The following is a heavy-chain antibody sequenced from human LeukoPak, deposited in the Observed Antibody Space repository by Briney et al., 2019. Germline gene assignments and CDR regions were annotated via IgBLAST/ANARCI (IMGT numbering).Heavy chain of an antibody. Sequence: PSETLSLTCAVYRGSFSGYYWSWIRQPPGKGLEWIGEINHSGSTNYNPSLKSRVTISVDTSKNQFSLKLSSVTAADTAVYYCASGYSSSYGYWGQGTLVTVSS. J-gene: IGHJ4*02. D-gene: IGHD6-13*01. CDR1: RGSFSGYY. CDR3: ASGYSSSYGY. V-gene: IGHV4-34*01. CDR2: INHSGST.